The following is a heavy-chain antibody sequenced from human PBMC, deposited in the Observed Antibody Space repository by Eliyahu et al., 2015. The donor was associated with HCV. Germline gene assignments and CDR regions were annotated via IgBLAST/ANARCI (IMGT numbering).Heavy chain of an antibody. CDR1: GFPFSXYA. Sequence: QVQLVESGGGVVQPGRXLRLSCAASGFPFSXYAXXWVRQAPGKGLEWVAVISYDGSNKYYADSVKGRFTISRDNSKNTLYLQMNSLRAEDTAVYYCARDRGGWFGELLWSQEDPYYWGQGTLVTVSS. D-gene: IGHD3-10*01. V-gene: IGHV3-30-3*01. CDR2: ISYDGSNK. J-gene: IGHJ4*02. CDR3: ARDRGGWFGELLWSQEDPYY.